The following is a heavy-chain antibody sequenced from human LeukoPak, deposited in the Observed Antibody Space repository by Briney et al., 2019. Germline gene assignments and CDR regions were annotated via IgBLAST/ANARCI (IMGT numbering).Heavy chain of an antibody. CDR2: IYYSGST. Sequence: SETLSLTCTVSGGSVSSGSYYWSWIRQPPGKGLEWIGYIYYSGSTNYNPSLKSRVTISVDTSKNQFSLKLSSVTAADMAVYYCARENIEIAVAGTGAFDIWGQGTMVTVSS. CDR1: GGSVSSGSYY. V-gene: IGHV4-61*01. J-gene: IGHJ3*02. CDR3: ARENIEIAVAGTGAFDI. D-gene: IGHD6-19*01.